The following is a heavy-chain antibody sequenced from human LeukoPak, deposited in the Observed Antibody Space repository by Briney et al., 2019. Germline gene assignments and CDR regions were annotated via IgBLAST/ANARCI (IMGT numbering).Heavy chain of an antibody. D-gene: IGHD3-22*01. J-gene: IGHJ4*02. CDR1: GGSISSSSYY. Sequence: SETLSLTCTVSGGSISSSSYYWGWVRQPPGKGLEWIGEIYHSGSTNCNPSLKSRVTISVDKSKNQFSLKLSSVTAADTAVYYCARGGRYSGYYSYWGQGTLVTVSS. V-gene: IGHV4-39*07. CDR2: IYHSGST. CDR3: ARGGRYSGYYSY.